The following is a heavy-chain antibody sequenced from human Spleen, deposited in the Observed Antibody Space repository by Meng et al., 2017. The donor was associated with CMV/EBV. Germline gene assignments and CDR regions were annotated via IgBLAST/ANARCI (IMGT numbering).Heavy chain of an antibody. CDR1: GFTFSGYE. J-gene: IGHJ6*02. CDR3: AKERVVGANGYYYGMDV. V-gene: IGHV3-48*03. Sequence: GESLKISCAASGFTFSGYEMNWVRQGPGKGLEWVSYISSRGSTIYYADSVKGRFTISRDDATNSLYLQMNSLRVEDTAVYYCAKERVVGANGYYYGMDVWGQGTTVTVSS. CDR2: ISSRGSTI. D-gene: IGHD1-26*01.